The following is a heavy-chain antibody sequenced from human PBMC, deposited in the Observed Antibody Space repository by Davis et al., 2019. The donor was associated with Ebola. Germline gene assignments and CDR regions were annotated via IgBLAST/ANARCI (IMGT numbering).Heavy chain of an antibody. V-gene: IGHV4-61*01. CDR2: IYYSGST. CDR3: ARARHSSWYYYNNWFDP. J-gene: IGHJ5*02. D-gene: IGHD6-13*01. Sequence: MPSETLSLTCTVSGGSVSSGSYYWSWIRQPPGKGLEWIGYIYYSGSTNYNPSLKSRVTISVDKSKNQFSLKLSSVTAADTAVYYCARARHSSWYYYNNWFDPWGQGTLVTVSS. CDR1: GGSVSSGSYY.